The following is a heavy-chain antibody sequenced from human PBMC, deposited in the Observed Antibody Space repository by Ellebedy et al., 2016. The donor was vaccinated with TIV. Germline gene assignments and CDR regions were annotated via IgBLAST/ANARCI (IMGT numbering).Heavy chain of an antibody. Sequence: ESLKISCSVSGGSTDNFYWSWIRQSPEKGLEWVGYAFYTGSTNYNPSLTSRVTISVDSSKSRVSLTLRSVTAADTAIYYCARRGGYHLDSWGQGTLVTVSS. V-gene: IGHV4-59*08. CDR2: AFYTGST. CDR1: GGSTDNFY. D-gene: IGHD2-15*01. J-gene: IGHJ4*02. CDR3: ARRGGYHLDS.